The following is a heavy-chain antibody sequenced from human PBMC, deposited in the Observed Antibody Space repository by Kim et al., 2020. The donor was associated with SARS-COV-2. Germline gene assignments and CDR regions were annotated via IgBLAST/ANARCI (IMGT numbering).Heavy chain of an antibody. CDR2: ISSDSSDI. CDR3: ARDNEDGYNMGFAY. CDR1: GFIFSTYS. D-gene: IGHD2-21*02. V-gene: IGHV3-21*06. Sequence: GGSLRLSCAGSGFIFSTYSMNWVRQAPGKGLEWVSTISSDSSDIYYADSVKGRFTISRDNAKNSLYLQMNSLRAEDTALYYCARDNEDGYNMGFAYWGQGILVTVSS. J-gene: IGHJ4*02.